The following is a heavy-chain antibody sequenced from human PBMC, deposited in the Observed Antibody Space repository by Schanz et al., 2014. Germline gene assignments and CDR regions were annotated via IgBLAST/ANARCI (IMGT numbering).Heavy chain of an antibody. CDR3: ARSAGRDFWSGYYTRFDY. Sequence: QVQLVQSGAEVKKPGASVKVSCKASGYTFTSYGISWVRQAPGQGLEWMGWISVYNHNKEYDQKFQGRVTMTTDTSTSTAYMKLRSLRSDDTAVYYCARSAGRDFWSGYYTRFDYWGQGTLVTVSS. CDR1: GYTFTSYG. CDR2: ISVYNHNK. D-gene: IGHD3-3*01. V-gene: IGHV1-18*01. J-gene: IGHJ4*02.